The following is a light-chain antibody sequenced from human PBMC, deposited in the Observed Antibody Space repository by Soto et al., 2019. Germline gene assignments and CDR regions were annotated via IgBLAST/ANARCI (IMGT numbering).Light chain of an antibody. CDR1: SSNIGSNT. CDR2: RNN. J-gene: IGLJ2*01. Sequence: QSVLTQPPSASGTPGQRVTVSCSRSSSNIGSNTVTWYQQLPGTAPKLLISRNNQRPSGVPDRFSGSKSGTSASLAISGLQSEDEADYYCAAWDDSLTGPVFGGGTKLTVL. V-gene: IGLV1-44*01. CDR3: AAWDDSLTGPV.